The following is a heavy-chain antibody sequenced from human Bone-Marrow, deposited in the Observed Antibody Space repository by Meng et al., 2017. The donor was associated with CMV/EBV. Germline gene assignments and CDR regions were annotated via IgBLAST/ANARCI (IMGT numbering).Heavy chain of an antibody. V-gene: IGHV3-7*01. J-gene: IGHJ5*02. CDR1: GFTVSSNY. CDR3: AKAWFDP. CDR2: IKQDGSEK. Sequence: GESLKISCAASGFTVSSNYMSWVRQAPGKGLEWVANIKQDGSEKYYVDSVKGRFTISRDNAKNSLYLQMNSLRAEDTAVYYCAKAWFDPWGQGTLVTVSS.